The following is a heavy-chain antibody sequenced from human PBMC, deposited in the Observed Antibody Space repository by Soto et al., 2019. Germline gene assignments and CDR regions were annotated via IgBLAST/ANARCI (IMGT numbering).Heavy chain of an antibody. Sequence: EVQLVESGGGLIQPGGSLRLSCAASGFTVSSNYMSWVRQAPGKGLEWVSVIYSGGSTYYADSVKGRFTISRDNSKNTLYLQMNSLRAEDTAVYYCAKHQKRFGESKYYFDYWGQGTLVTVSS. J-gene: IGHJ4*02. D-gene: IGHD3-10*01. V-gene: IGHV3-53*01. CDR2: IYSGGST. CDR3: AKHQKRFGESKYYFDY. CDR1: GFTVSSNY.